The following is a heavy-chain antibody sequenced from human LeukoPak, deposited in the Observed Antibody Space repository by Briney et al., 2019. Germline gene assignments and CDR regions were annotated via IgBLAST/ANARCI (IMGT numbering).Heavy chain of an antibody. Sequence: SETPSLTCAVYGGSFSGYYWSWIRQPPGKGLEWIGEINHSGSTNYNPSLKSRVTISVDTSKNQFSLKLSSVTAADTAVYYCARGLAYYDFWSGYSEDWGQGTLVTVSS. CDR1: GGSFSGYY. CDR3: ARGLAYYDFWSGYSED. D-gene: IGHD3-3*01. J-gene: IGHJ4*02. CDR2: INHSGST. V-gene: IGHV4-34*01.